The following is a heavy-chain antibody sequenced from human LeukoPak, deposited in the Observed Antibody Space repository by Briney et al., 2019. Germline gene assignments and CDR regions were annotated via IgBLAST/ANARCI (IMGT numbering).Heavy chain of an antibody. Sequence: GGSLRLSCAASGFTFSGYAMSWVRQAPGKGLEWVSAISGSGGSTYYADSVKGRFTISRDNSKNTLYLQMNSLRAEDTAVYYCAKVPYYDFWSGYDYFDYWGQGTLVTVSS. J-gene: IGHJ4*02. CDR1: GFTFSGYA. D-gene: IGHD3-3*01. V-gene: IGHV3-23*01. CDR2: ISGSGGST. CDR3: AKVPYYDFWSGYDYFDY.